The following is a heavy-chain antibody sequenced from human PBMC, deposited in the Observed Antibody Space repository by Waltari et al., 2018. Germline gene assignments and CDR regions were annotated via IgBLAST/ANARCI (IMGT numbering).Heavy chain of an antibody. D-gene: IGHD3-16*01. V-gene: IGHV3-23*01. Sequence: EVQLLESGGGLVQPGGSLRLSCAASGFTFGSSAMRWVRQAPGKGLEWVSAISGSGGSTYYADSVKGRFTISRDNSKNTLYLQMNSLRAEDTAVYYCAKAFSLYLFGFDYWGQGTLVTVSS. CDR2: ISGSGGST. CDR3: AKAFSLYLFGFDY. J-gene: IGHJ4*02. CDR1: GFTFGSSA.